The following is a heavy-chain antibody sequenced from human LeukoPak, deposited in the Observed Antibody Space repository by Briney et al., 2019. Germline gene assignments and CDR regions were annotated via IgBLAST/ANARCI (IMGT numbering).Heavy chain of an antibody. Sequence: ASVKVSCKASGYTFTSYDINWVRQATGQGLEWMGWMNPNSGNTGYAQKFQGRVTITRNTSISTAYMELSSLRSEDTAVYYCATGPSPYYYDSGAGGYWGQGTLVTVSS. V-gene: IGHV1-8*03. CDR3: ATGPSPYYYDSGAGGY. D-gene: IGHD3-22*01. CDR1: GYTFTSYD. CDR2: MNPNSGNT. J-gene: IGHJ4*02.